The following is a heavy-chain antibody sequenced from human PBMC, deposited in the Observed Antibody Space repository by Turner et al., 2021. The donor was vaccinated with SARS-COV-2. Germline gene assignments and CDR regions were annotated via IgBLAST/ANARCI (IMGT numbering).Heavy chain of an antibody. CDR1: GFTVSSNY. Sequence: EVQLVDSGGVLIQPGGALRLSCAASGFTVSSNYMSWVRQAPGKGLEWVAVIYSGGSTYYADSVKGGFTITRDNSKNTLYMKMNSMRAEDTAVYYCARQLTTVTTWFDPWGQGTLVTVSS. CDR3: ARQLTTVTTWFDP. D-gene: IGHD4-17*01. CDR2: IYSGGST. V-gene: IGHV3-53*01. J-gene: IGHJ5*02.